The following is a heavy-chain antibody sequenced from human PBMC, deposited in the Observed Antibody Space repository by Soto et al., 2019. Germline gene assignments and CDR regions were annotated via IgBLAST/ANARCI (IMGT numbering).Heavy chain of an antibody. V-gene: IGHV1-3*01. Sequence: ASVKVSCKASGYTFTRYTMNWVRQAPGQRLEWMGWINPDNGNTKSSQKFQDRVIITRDTSASTAYMDMDNLRAEDTGIYYCAKEFYYDASGQYSDLYFDSWGQGALVTVSS. D-gene: IGHD3-22*01. CDR2: INPDNGNT. CDR3: AKEFYYDASGQYSDLYFDS. CDR1: GYTFTRYT. J-gene: IGHJ4*02.